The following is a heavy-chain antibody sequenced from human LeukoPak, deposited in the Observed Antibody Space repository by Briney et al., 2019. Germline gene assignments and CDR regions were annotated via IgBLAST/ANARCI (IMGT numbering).Heavy chain of an antibody. CDR3: ASSGSRWLVDKTYSPY. CDR2: ISHNENT. V-gene: IGHV4-34*01. D-gene: IGHD3-22*01. Sequence: SETLSLTCAVYGGSFSGYYWTWIRQPPGKGLEWIGDISHNENTNYSPSLKSRLTISIDTAKSLFSLRLTSVTAADTAVYYCASSGSRWLVDKTYSPYWGQGTLVTVSS. J-gene: IGHJ4*02. CDR1: GGSFSGYY.